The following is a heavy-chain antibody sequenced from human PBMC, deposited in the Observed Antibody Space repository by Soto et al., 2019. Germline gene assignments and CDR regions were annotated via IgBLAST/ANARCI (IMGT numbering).Heavy chain of an antibody. CDR2: IDYTGGYS. CDR1: GFTFSSYA. CDR3: AKGYSRSSVVLSAFDI. V-gene: IGHV3-23*01. Sequence: PGGSLRLSCAASGFTFSSYAMNWVRQPPGKGLEWVSTIDYTGGYSYYADSVKGRFTSSRDNAKNSLYLQMNSRRAEDTALYYCAKGYSRSSVVLSAFDIWGPGTMVTGS. D-gene: IGHD6-6*01. J-gene: IGHJ3*02.